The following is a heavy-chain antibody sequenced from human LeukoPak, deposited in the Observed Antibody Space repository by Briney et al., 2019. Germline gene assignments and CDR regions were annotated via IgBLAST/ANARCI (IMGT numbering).Heavy chain of an antibody. CDR2: ISAYNGNT. CDR3: ATQTGTLRSPTYYFDY. V-gene: IGHV1-18*01. J-gene: IGHJ4*02. Sequence: ASVKVSCKASGGTFISYAISWVRQAPGQGLEWMGWISAYNGNTNYAQKLQGRVTMTTDTSTSTAYMELRSLRSDDTAVYYCATQTGTLRSPTYYFDYWGQGTLVTVSS. D-gene: IGHD1-1*01. CDR1: GGTFISYA.